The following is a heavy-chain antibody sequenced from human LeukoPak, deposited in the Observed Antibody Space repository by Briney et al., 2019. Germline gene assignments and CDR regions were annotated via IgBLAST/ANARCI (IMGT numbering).Heavy chain of an antibody. J-gene: IGHJ4*02. Sequence: GRSLRLSCAASGFTFSSYAMHWVRQAPGKGLEWVAFIRYDGSNKYYADSVKGRFTISRDNSKNTLYLQINSLRAEDTAVYYCAKAEDYYDSSGHFDYWGQGTLVTVSS. CDR1: GFTFSSYA. CDR2: IRYDGSNK. CDR3: AKAEDYYDSSGHFDY. V-gene: IGHV3-30*02. D-gene: IGHD3-22*01.